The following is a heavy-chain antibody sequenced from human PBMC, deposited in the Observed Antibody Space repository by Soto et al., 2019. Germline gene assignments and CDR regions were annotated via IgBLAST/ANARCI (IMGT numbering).Heavy chain of an antibody. V-gene: IGHV1-3*01. J-gene: IGHJ4*02. CDR3: ARGISSYYDFWSGSQPLDY. CDR1: GYTFTSYA. Sequence: ASVKVSCKASGYTFTSYAMHWVRQAPGQRLEWMGWINAGNGNTKYSQKFQGRVTITRDTSASTAYMELSSLRSEDTAVYYCARGISSYYDFWSGSQPLDYWGQGTLVTVSS. CDR2: INAGNGNT. D-gene: IGHD3-3*01.